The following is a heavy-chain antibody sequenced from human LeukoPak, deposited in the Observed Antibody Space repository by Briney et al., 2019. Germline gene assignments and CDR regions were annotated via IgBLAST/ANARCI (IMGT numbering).Heavy chain of an antibody. CDR1: GGSISSSSYY. J-gene: IGHJ4*02. CDR3: ANAYGDYRYYFDY. V-gene: IGHV4-39*01. Sequence: SETLSVTCTVSGGSISSSSYYWGWIRQPPGKGLEWIGSIYYSGSTYYNPSLKSRVTISVDTSKNQFSLKTSSVTAADTAVYYCANAYGDYRYYFDYWRQGTLVTVSS. D-gene: IGHD4-17*01. CDR2: IYYSGST.